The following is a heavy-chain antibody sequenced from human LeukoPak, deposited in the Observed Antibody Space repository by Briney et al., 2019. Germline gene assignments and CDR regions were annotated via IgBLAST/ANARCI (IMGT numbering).Heavy chain of an antibody. J-gene: IGHJ6*03. CDR2: MNPNSGNT. Sequence: GASVKVSCKASGYTFTSYDINWVRQATGQGLEWMGWMNPNSGNTGYAQKFQGRVTMTRNTSISTAYMELSSLRSEDTAVYYCARGGSSGWSDYYYYYYMDVWGKGTTVTISS. D-gene: IGHD6-19*01. CDR1: GYTFTSYD. CDR3: ARGGSSGWSDYYYYYYMDV. V-gene: IGHV1-8*01.